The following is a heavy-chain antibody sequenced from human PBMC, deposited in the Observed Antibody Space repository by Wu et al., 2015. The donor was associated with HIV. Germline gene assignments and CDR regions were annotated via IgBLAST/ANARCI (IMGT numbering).Heavy chain of an antibody. V-gene: IGHV1-69*18. CDR2: ITPMFGTP. CDR3: TRRQQLLDQ. CDR1: GYTFTGYY. Sequence: QVQLVQSGAEVKKPGASVKVSCKASGYTFTGYYMHWVRQAPGQGLEWMGRITPMFGTPDYARKFRGRVKITADESSTTSHIEVFSLGREDTATYFCTRRQQLLDQWGQGTLISVSS. D-gene: IGHD5-24*01. J-gene: IGHJ4*02.